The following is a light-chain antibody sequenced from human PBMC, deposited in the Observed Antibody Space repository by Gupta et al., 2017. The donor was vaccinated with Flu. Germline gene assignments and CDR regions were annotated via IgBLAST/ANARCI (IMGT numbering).Light chain of an antibody. V-gene: IGKV3-20*01. CDR1: QRIDSMS. CDR3: QQYNRTSPWT. Sequence: EIVLTQSPGTLSLSPGERATLSCRASQRIDSMSWYQQQPGEAPRLLMFCISTRAHGIAARCIGSGSGTEFITIISRLEPEDYSVYYCQQYNRTSPWTFGQGTKVEIK. J-gene: IGKJ1*01. CDR2: CIS.